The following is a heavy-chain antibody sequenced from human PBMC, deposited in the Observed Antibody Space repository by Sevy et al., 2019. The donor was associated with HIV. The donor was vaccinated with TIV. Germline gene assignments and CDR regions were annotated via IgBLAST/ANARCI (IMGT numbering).Heavy chain of an antibody. CDR3: ASFKVTAIPIYGMVV. D-gene: IGHD2-21*02. J-gene: IGHJ6*02. CDR2: ISAYNGNT. CDR1: GYTFTSYG. Sequence: ASVKVSCKASGYTFTSYGISWVRQAPGQGLEWMGWISAYNGNTNYAQKLQVRATMTTDTSTSTAYMELRSLRSDDTAVYYSASFKVTAIPIYGMVVWGQGTTVTVSS. V-gene: IGHV1-18*01.